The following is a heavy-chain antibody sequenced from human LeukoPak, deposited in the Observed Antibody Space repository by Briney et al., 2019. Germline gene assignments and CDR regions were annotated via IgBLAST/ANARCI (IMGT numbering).Heavy chain of an antibody. J-gene: IGHJ4*02. Sequence: GASVKVSFKASGYTFTSYAMHWVRQAPGQRLEWMGWINAGNGNTKYSQKFQDRVTITRDTSASTAYMELSSLRSEDTAIYYCARSTEYSSGSNGGYYFDYWGQGTLVTVSS. CDR1: GYTFTSYA. CDR3: ARSTEYSSGSNGGYYFDY. CDR2: INAGNGNT. V-gene: IGHV1-3*01. D-gene: IGHD6-19*01.